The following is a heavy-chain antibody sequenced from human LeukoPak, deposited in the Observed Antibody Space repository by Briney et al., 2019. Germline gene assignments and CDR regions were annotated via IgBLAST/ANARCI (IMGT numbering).Heavy chain of an antibody. CDR3: ARGKGDLSMIVMIVTAVEFYFDS. V-gene: IGHV4-34*01. Sequence: KPSETLSLTCAVFGGSLSDHDWSWIRQPPGKGLEWIGEINHRGATNYNPSPKSRVTLSLDTSKNQVYLKLNSLTAADTAVYYCARGKGDLSMIVMIVTAVEFYFDSWGPGTLVTVSS. CDR1: GGSLSDHD. D-gene: IGHD3-22*01. CDR2: INHRGAT. J-gene: IGHJ4*02.